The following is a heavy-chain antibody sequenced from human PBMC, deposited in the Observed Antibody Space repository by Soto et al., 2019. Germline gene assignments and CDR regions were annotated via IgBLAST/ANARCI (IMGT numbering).Heavy chain of an antibody. CDR2: INPIFGTA. J-gene: IGHJ5*02. CDR1: GGTFSSYA. V-gene: IGHV1-69*06. Sequence: QVQLVQSGAEVKKPGSSVKVSCKASGGTFSSYAISWVRQAPGQGLEWMAGINPIFGTANYAQKFQGRVTITADKSTSTAYMELSSLRSEDTAVYYCARVFHGSSGWYVWFDPWGQGTLVTVSS. D-gene: IGHD6-19*01. CDR3: ARVFHGSSGWYVWFDP.